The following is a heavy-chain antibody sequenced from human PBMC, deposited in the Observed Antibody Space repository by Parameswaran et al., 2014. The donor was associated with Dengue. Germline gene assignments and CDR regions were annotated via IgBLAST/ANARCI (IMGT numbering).Heavy chain of an antibody. J-gene: IGHJ4*02. CDR1: GGSISSYY. V-gene: IGHV4-59*01. CDR3: ARVPAPVGATPFDY. CDR2: IYYSGST. Sequence: GSLRLSCTVSGGSISSYYWSWIRQPPGKGLEWIGYIYYSGSTNYNPSLKSRVTISVDTSKNQFSLKLSSVTAADTAVYYCARVPAPVGATPFDYWGQGTLVTVSS. D-gene: IGHD1-26*01.